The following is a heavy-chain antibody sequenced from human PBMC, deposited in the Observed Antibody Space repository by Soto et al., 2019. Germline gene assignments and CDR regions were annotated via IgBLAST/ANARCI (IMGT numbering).Heavy chain of an antibody. CDR2: IYPGDSDT. Sequence: GESLKISCKGSGYSFTNYWIGWVRQMPGKGLEWMGIIYPGDSDTKYSPSFQGQVTIPADRSISTAYLQWSSLRASDTAMYYCARLGTSSAYYYYGMDVWGQGTTVTVSS. V-gene: IGHV5-51*01. D-gene: IGHD2-2*01. CDR1: GYSFTNYW. J-gene: IGHJ6*02. CDR3: ARLGTSSAYYYYGMDV.